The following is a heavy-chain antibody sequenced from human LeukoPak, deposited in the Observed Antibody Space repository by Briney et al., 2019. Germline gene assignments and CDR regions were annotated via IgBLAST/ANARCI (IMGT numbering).Heavy chain of an antibody. CDR2: IYTSGST. V-gene: IGHV4-4*07. J-gene: IGHJ3*02. D-gene: IGHD2-15*01. CDR3: ARDGTVVAVAALDAFDI. CDR1: GGSISSYC. Sequence: SETLSLTCTVSGGSISSYCWSWIRQPAGKGLEWIGRIYTSGSTNYNPSLKSRVTMSVDTSKNQFSLKLSSVTAADTAVYYCARDGTVVAVAALDAFDIWGQGTMVTVSS.